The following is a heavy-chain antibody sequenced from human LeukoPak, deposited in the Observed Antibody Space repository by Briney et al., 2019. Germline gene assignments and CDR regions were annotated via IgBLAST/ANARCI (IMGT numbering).Heavy chain of an antibody. J-gene: IGHJ4*02. D-gene: IGHD2-21*01. Sequence: GASVNVACKASGFTFTSYGISWVRQAPGQRLKWMGWISAYNGNTTYAQKLQGRVTMTTDTSTSTAYMELRSLRSDATAVYYCAIDMDAPIGIYWGQGTLVTVSS. V-gene: IGHV1-18*01. CDR1: GFTFTSYG. CDR2: ISAYNGNT. CDR3: AIDMDAPIGIY.